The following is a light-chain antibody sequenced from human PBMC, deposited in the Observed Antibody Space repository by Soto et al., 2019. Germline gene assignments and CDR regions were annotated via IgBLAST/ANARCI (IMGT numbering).Light chain of an antibody. CDR1: QSISSW. CDR2: DAS. CDR3: QQFGT. V-gene: IGKV1-5*01. J-gene: IGKJ1*01. Sequence: DIQMTQSPCTLSASVGDRVTITCRASQSISSWLAWYQQKPGEAPKLLCFDASGLESGVPSRFSGSGAGTEFTLTISTLQPDDFAPYYCQQFGTFGQGTKVDI.